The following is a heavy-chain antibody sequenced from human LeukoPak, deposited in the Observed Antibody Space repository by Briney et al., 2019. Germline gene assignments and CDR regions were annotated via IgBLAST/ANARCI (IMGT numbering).Heavy chain of an antibody. Sequence: SGPTLVKPTQTLTLTCTFSGFSLSTSGVGVGWIRQPPGKALEWLALIYWDDDKRYSPSLKSRLTITKDTSKNQVVLTMTNMDPVDTATYYCAHRRSYCSGGSCLVPEEYYFDYRGQGALVTVSS. CDR2: IYWDDDK. V-gene: IGHV2-5*02. CDR3: AHRRSYCSGGSCLVPEEYYFDY. D-gene: IGHD2-15*01. J-gene: IGHJ4*02. CDR1: GFSLSTSGVG.